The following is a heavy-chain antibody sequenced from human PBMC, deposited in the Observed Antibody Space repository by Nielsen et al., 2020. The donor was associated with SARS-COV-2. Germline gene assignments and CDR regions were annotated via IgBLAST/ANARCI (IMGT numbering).Heavy chain of an antibody. J-gene: IGHJ4*02. V-gene: IGHV5-51*01. Sequence: GGSLRLSCKGSGYSFTSYWIGWVRQMPGKGLEWMGIIYPGDSDTRYSPSFQGQVTISADKSISTAYLQWSSLKASDTAMYYCARLSYGSSRGRQDYWGQGTLVTVSS. CDR2: IYPGDSDT. CDR3: ARLSYGSSRGRQDY. D-gene: IGHD6-13*01. CDR1: GYSFTSYW.